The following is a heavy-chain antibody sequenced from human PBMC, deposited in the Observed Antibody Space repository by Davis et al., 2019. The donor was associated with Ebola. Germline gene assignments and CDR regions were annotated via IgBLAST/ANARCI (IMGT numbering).Heavy chain of an antibody. CDR1: GGSFSGYY. J-gene: IGHJ4*01. D-gene: IGHD4-11*01. V-gene: IGHV3-30*03. CDR3: ARDSDDYSFDY. Sequence: LSLTCAVYGGSFSGYYWSWIRQPPGKGLEWVAVISYDGSNKYYADSVKGRFTISRDNSKNTLYLQMNSLRPEDTAVYYCARDSDDYSFDYWGQGTLVTVSS. CDR2: ISYDGSNK.